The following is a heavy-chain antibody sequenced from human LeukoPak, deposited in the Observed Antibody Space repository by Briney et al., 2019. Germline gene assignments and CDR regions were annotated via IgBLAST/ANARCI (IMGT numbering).Heavy chain of an antibody. V-gene: IGHV4-59*01. Sequence: SETLSLTCTVSGGSISSYYWSWIRQPPGKGLEWIGYIYYSGSTNYNPSLKSRVTISVDTSKNQFSLKLSSVTAADTAVYYCARGVIAVAGTFDYWGQGTLVTVSS. J-gene: IGHJ4*02. D-gene: IGHD6-19*01. CDR2: IYYSGST. CDR3: ARGVIAVAGTFDY. CDR1: GGSISSYY.